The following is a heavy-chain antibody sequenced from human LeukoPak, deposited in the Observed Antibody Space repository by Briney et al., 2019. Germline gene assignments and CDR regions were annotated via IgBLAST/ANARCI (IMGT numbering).Heavy chain of an antibody. D-gene: IGHD2-2*01. V-gene: IGHV1-18*01. CDR2: ISAYNGNT. CDR3: ASLSYAPYYYYMDV. CDR1: GYTFTSYC. J-gene: IGHJ6*03. Sequence: EASVKVSCKASGYTFTSYCISWVRQAPGQGSEWMGWISAYNGNTNYAKKLQGRVTMTTDTSTSTAYMELRSLRSDDTAVYYCASLSYAPYYYYMDVWGKGTTVTVSS.